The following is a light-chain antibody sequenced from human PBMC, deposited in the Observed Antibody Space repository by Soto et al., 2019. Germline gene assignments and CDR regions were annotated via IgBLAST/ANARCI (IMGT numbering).Light chain of an antibody. Sequence: IVLPHSPSTLSVSTGERATLSCRASQSVGSNLAWYQQKPGQAPRLLIYGASTRATDIPTRFSGSGSGTEFTLTITSLQSEDFAVYYCQQYNNWPRTFGQGTKVDI. CDR1: QSVGSN. J-gene: IGKJ1*01. CDR3: QQYNNWPRT. V-gene: IGKV3-15*01. CDR2: GAS.